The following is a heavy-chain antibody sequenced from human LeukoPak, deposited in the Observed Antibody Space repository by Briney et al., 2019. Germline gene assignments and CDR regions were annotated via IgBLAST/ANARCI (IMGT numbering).Heavy chain of an antibody. CDR2: ITGSGGST. V-gene: IGHV3-23*01. Sequence: GGSLRLSCAASGFTFSAYDMHWVRQAPRKGLEWVSAITGSGGSTFYADSVKGRFTISRDNSKNTLYLQMHSLRGGDTAVYYCAKDSGNRGYYDYVWGSRPFDFWGQGTLVSVSS. CDR1: GFTFSAYD. D-gene: IGHD3-16*01. CDR3: AKDSGNRGYYDYVWGSRPFDF. J-gene: IGHJ4*02.